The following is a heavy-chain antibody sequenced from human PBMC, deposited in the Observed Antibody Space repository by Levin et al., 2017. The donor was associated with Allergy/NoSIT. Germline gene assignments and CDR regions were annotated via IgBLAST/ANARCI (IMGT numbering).Heavy chain of an antibody. CDR1: GFTFSGSA. CDR3: TSRTYEQWLVKDFDY. D-gene: IGHD6-19*01. V-gene: IGHV3-73*01. J-gene: IGHJ4*02. Sequence: GESLKISCAASGFTFSGSAMHWVRQASGKGLEWVGRIRSKANSYATAYAASVKGRFTISRDDSKNTAYLQMNSLKTEDTAVYYCTSRTYEQWLVKDFDYWGQGTLVTVSS. CDR2: IRSKANSYAT.